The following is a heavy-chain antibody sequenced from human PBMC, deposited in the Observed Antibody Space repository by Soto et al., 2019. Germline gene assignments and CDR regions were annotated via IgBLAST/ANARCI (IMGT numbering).Heavy chain of an antibody. D-gene: IGHD3-22*01. V-gene: IGHV1-46*01. J-gene: IGHJ4*02. CDR2: INPSGGST. Sequence: ASVKVSCKASGYTFTSYFIHWVRQAPGQGLEWMGIINPSGGSTTYAQKFQGRVTVTRDTSTSTVYMELSSLRSADTAVYYCAKHVDYDSSGYYHDYWGQGTLVTVSS. CDR3: AKHVDYDSSGYYHDY. CDR1: GYTFTSYF.